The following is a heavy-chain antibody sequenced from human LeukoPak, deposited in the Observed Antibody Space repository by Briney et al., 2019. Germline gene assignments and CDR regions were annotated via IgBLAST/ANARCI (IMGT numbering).Heavy chain of an antibody. CDR1: GGSFSGYY. J-gene: IGHJ4*02. Sequence: PSETLSLTCAVSGGSFSGYYWSWIRHPPGKGLEWIGEINHSGSTNYNPSLKSRVTISVDTSKNQFSLKLSSVTAADTAVYYCARERRWYPFDYWGQGTLVTVSS. CDR3: ARERRWYPFDY. D-gene: IGHD4-23*01. V-gene: IGHV4-34*01. CDR2: INHSGST.